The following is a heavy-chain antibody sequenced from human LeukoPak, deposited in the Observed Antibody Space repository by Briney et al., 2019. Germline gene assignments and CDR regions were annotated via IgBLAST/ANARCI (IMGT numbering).Heavy chain of an antibody. V-gene: IGHV3-15*07. Sequence: GGSLRLSCIVSGFTFSNDWMNWLRQAPGRGLEWVGRIKSKTDDGTIDYAAPVKGRFTISRDDSENTLYLQMNNLKTEDTAVYYCADYNNTAGWFDPWGQGTLVTVSS. J-gene: IGHJ5*02. CDR3: ADYNNTAGWFDP. D-gene: IGHD4-11*01. CDR2: IKSKTDDGTI. CDR1: GFTFSNDW.